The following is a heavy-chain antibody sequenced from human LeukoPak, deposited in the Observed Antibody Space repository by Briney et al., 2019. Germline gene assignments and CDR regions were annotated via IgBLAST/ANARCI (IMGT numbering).Heavy chain of an antibody. CDR2: ISTYDDGR. Sequence: ASVKVSCRGFGYTFTRYGISWVRQAPGDGLEWMGWISTYDDGRSNAQKFQGRVTLTTDTSTNTAYMELTSLRSDDTAMYYCARDFLRSVSGPYVYVFDIWGQGTLVTVSP. CDR1: GYTFTRYG. CDR3: ARDFLRSVSGPYVYVFDI. J-gene: IGHJ3*02. V-gene: IGHV1-18*01. D-gene: IGHD3-10*01.